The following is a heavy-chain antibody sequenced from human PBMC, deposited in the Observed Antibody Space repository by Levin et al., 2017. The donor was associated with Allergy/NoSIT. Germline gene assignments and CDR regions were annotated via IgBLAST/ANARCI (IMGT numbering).Heavy chain of an antibody. CDR2: ISSSGSTI. J-gene: IGHJ4*02. CDR1: GFTFSDYY. CDR3: ARGRLPVVATVPYFDY. Sequence: GGSLRLSCAASGFTFSDYYMSWIRQAPGKGLEWVSYISSSGSTIYYADSVKGRFTISRDNAKNSLYLQMNSLRAEDTAVYYCARGRLPVVATVPYFDYWGQGTLVTVSS. V-gene: IGHV3-11*01. D-gene: IGHD4-17*01.